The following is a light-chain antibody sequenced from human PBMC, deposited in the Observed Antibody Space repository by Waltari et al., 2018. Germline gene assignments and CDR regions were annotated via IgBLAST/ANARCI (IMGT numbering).Light chain of an antibody. CDR3: QQYYITPPT. J-gene: IGKJ1*01. CDR2: WAS. Sequence: DIVMTQSPDPLTVSLGERATVNCKSSQSVLSNSNNKNFLAWYQQKPGQPPKLLISWASTRGSGVPDRFSGSGSGTDFTLTISSLQAEDVAVYYCQQYYITPPTFGQGTKVEIK. CDR1: QSVLSNSNNKNF. V-gene: IGKV4-1*01.